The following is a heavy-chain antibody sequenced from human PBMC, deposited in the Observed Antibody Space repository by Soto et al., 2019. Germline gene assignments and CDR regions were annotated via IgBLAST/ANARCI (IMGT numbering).Heavy chain of an antibody. Sequence: QVQLQESGPGLVKPSQTLSLTCTVSGGSISSGGYYWSWIRQHPGKGLEWIGYIYYSGSTYYNPSLKSRVTISVDTSKNQFSLKLSSVTAADTAVYYCARIVVDGSLLWFGESSYYYYYYMDVWGKGTTVTVSS. J-gene: IGHJ6*03. D-gene: IGHD3-10*01. V-gene: IGHV4-31*03. CDR2: IYYSGST. CDR3: ARIVVDGSLLWFGESSYYYYYYMDV. CDR1: GGSISSGGYY.